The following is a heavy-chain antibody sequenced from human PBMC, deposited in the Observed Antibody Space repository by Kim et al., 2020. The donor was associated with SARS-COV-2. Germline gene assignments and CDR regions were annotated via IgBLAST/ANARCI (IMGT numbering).Heavy chain of an antibody. CDR3: ASLRYYDILTGYANDY. Sequence: SETLSLTCAVSGGSTSSSNWWSWFRQAPGKGLAWIGEIYLSGHTIYSPSRTSRATISVDKSKNQFSLKLSSVTAADTAVYYCASLRYYDILTGYANDYWGQGTLVTVSS. J-gene: IGHJ4*02. CDR1: GGSTSSSNW. CDR2: IYLSGHT. V-gene: IGHV4-4*02. D-gene: IGHD3-9*01.